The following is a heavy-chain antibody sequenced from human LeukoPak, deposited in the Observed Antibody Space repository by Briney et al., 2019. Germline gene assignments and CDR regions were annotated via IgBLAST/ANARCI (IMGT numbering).Heavy chain of an antibody. D-gene: IGHD5-24*01. CDR3: AKGRAVATIYDAFEV. V-gene: IGHV3-21*04. Sequence: GGSLRLSCAASGFTFSSYSMNWVRQAPGKGLEWVSFISSSSSYKYYADSVKGRFTISRDNSKNTLFLQMNSLRAEDTAVYYFAKGRAVATIYDAFEVWGQGTVVTVPS. CDR2: ISSSSSYK. CDR1: GFTFSSYS. J-gene: IGHJ3*01.